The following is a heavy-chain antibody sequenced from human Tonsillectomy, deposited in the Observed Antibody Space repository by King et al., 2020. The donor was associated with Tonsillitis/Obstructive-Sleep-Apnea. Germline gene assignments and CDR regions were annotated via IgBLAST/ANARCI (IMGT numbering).Heavy chain of an antibody. CDR3: ARFNNWNYYFDY. Sequence: LQLQESGSGLVKPSQTLSLTCAVSGGSISSGGYSWSWIRQPPGKGLEWIGYIYHSGSTYYNPSLKSRVTISVDRSKNQFSLKLSSVTAADTAVYYCARFNNWNYYFDYWGQGTLVTVSS. D-gene: IGHD1-7*01. CDR1: GGSISSGGYS. CDR2: IYHSGST. J-gene: IGHJ4*02. V-gene: IGHV4-30-2*01.